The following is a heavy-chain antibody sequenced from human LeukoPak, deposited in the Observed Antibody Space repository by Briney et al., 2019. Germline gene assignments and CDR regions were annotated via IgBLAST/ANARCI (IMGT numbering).Heavy chain of an antibody. CDR3: ASPLTRFDY. Sequence: GGSLRLSCPASGFTFSSYWMSWVRQAPGKGLEWVANIKQDGSEKYYVDSVKGRFTISRDNAKNSLYLQMNSLRAEDTAVYYCASPLTRFDYWGQGTLVTVSS. J-gene: IGHJ4*02. CDR1: GFTFSSYW. V-gene: IGHV3-7*01. CDR2: IKQDGSEK. D-gene: IGHD2-2*01.